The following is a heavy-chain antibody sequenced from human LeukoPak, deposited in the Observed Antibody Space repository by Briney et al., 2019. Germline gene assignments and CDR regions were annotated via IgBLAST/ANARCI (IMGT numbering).Heavy chain of an antibody. CDR3: ARDPWGGDIVVVPAAIHDP. CDR1: GYTFTACY. J-gene: IGHJ5*02. D-gene: IGHD2-2*01. Sequence: ASVKVSCKGSGYTFTACYIHWVRQARGQGLEGMGRINANCGGTNFGQKFQGRVTMTSATPISTAYMELRRLTSADTAVYYCARDPWGGDIVVVPAAIHDPWRQRTLATVPS. CDR2: INANCGGT. V-gene: IGHV1-2*06.